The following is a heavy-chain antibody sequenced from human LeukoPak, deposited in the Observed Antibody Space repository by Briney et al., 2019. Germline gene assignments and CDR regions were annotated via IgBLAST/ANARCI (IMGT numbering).Heavy chain of an antibody. Sequence: HPGGSLRLSCAASGFNFDEYTMHWVRQTPGKGLEWVSGISWNSGSIGYADSVKGRFTISRDNAKNSLYLQMNSLRPDDTALYYCAKDAGQQVAWWFDPWGQGTLVTVSS. J-gene: IGHJ5*02. CDR2: ISWNSGSI. V-gene: IGHV3-9*01. CDR1: GFNFDEYT. D-gene: IGHD6-13*01. CDR3: AKDAGQQVAWWFDP.